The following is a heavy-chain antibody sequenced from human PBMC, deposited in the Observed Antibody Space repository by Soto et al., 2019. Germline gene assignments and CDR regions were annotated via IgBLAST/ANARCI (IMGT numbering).Heavy chain of an antibody. V-gene: IGHV3-11*06. CDR2: ISPKGTYR. CDR1: GFTVSDYY. Sequence: GGSLRLSCATSGFTVSDYYMSWIRQAPGKGLEFVSYISPKGTYRTYADSVKGRFTISRDNAKNSLYLQVNSLRAEDTAVYYCSRGGSGGLFDLWGQGTLVTVSS. J-gene: IGHJ5*02. D-gene: IGHD2-15*01. CDR3: SRGGSGGLFDL.